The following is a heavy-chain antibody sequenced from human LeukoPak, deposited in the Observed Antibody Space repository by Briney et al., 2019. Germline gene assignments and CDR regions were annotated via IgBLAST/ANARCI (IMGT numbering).Heavy chain of an antibody. CDR3: ASLGPPSGFVYPNFDY. V-gene: IGHV1-2*06. Sequence: ASVKVSCKASGYTFTGYYMHWVRQAPGQGLEWMGRINPNSGGTNYAQKFQGRVTMTRDTSISTAYMELSRLRSDDTAVYYCASLGPPSGFVYPNFDYWGQGTLVTVSS. J-gene: IGHJ4*02. CDR1: GYTFTGYY. D-gene: IGHD2-2*02. CDR2: INPNSGGT.